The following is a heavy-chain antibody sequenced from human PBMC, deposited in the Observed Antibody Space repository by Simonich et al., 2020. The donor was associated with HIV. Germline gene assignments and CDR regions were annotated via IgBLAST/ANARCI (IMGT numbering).Heavy chain of an antibody. Sequence: GGGLQWVSYISSRGNTRYYADSVKGRFTISRDNAKNSLFLQMNSLRAEDTAVYYCAREGYNISCEAFDIWGQGTMVTVSS. V-gene: IGHV3-11*04. D-gene: IGHD6-6*01. J-gene: IGHJ3*02. CDR3: AREGYNISCEAFDI. CDR2: ISSRGNTR.